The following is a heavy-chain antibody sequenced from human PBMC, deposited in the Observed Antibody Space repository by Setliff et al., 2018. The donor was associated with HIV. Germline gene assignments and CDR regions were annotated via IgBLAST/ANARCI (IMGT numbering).Heavy chain of an antibody. D-gene: IGHD6-6*01. CDR2: IYYSGTT. V-gene: IGHV4-59*12. J-gene: IGHJ4*02. CDR3: ARLRVSSSSQTFDH. CDR1: GGSIRTYY. Sequence: SETLSLTCTVSGGSIRTYYWSWIRQPPGKGLEWIGYIYYSGTTHYNPSLKSRVGMSVDTSKNQFSLDLTSVTPADTAVYYCARLRVSSSSQTFDHWGQGILVTVSS.